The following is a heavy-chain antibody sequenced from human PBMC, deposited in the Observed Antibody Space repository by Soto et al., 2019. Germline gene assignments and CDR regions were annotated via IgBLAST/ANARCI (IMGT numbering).Heavy chain of an antibody. V-gene: IGHV4-39*01. Sequence: QLQLQESGPGLVKPSETLSLTCTVSGGSISSSSYYWGWIRQPPGKGLEWIGSIYYSGSTYYNPSLKSRVTISVDTSKNQFSLKLSSVTAADTAVYYCARQYVDTAMAGHGKRGDDFDYWGQGTLVTVSS. CDR1: GGSISSSSYY. CDR3: ARQYVDTAMAGHGKRGDDFDY. CDR2: IYYSGST. J-gene: IGHJ4*02. D-gene: IGHD5-18*01.